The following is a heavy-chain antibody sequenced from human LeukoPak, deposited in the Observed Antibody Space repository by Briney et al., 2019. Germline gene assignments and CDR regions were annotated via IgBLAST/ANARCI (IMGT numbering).Heavy chain of an antibody. D-gene: IGHD2-2*01. CDR1: GYTFTGYY. V-gene: IGHV1-2*06. CDR3: AKDQACSSTSCLYYFDY. J-gene: IGHJ4*02. Sequence: PRASVTVSCTASGYTFTGYYIHWVRQAPGQGLEWMGRINPNSGATNYAQKFQGRVTMTRDTSISTAYMELSRLRSDDTAVYYCAKDQACSSTSCLYYFDYWGQGTLVTVSS. CDR2: INPNSGAT.